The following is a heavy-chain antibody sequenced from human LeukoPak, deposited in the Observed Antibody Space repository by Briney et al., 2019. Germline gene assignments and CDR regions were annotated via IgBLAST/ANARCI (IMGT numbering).Heavy chain of an antibody. V-gene: IGHV3-23*01. CDR2: NSGSGGST. D-gene: IGHD4-23*01. CDR1: GFTFSSYA. Sequence: GGSLRLSCAASGFTFSSYAMSWVRQAPGKGLEWISANSGSGGSTYYADSVKGRFTISRDNSKNTLYLQMNSLRAEDTAVYYCAVDYGGNSALDYWGQGTLVTVSP. J-gene: IGHJ4*02. CDR3: AVDYGGNSALDY.